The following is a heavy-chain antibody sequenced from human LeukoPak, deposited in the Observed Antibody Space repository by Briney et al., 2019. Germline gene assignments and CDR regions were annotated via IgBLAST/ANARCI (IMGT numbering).Heavy chain of an antibody. V-gene: IGHV3-30*02. J-gene: IGHJ6*03. D-gene: IGHD6-13*01. Sequence: PGGSLRLSCAASGFTFSSYGMHWVRQAPGKGLEWVAFIRYDGSNKYYADSVKGRFTISRDNSKNTLYLQMNSLRAEDTAVYYCARAATGYSSSWGPYYYYYYMDVWGKGTTVTVSS. CDR2: IRYDGSNK. CDR1: GFTFSSYG. CDR3: ARAATGYSSSWGPYYYYYYMDV.